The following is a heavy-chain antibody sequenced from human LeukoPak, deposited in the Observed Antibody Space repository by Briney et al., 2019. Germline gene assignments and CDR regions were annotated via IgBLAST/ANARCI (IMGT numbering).Heavy chain of an antibody. CDR1: GCSISSDGYY. CDR3: ARANILTGPNY. Sequence: SETLSLTCTVSGCSISSDGYYWSWIRQHPGKGLEWIGYIYYSGSTYYNPSLKSRVTISVDTSKNQFSLNLDSVTAADTAVYYCARANILTGPNYWGQGTLVTVSS. V-gene: IGHV4-31*03. D-gene: IGHD3-9*01. J-gene: IGHJ4*02. CDR2: IYYSGST.